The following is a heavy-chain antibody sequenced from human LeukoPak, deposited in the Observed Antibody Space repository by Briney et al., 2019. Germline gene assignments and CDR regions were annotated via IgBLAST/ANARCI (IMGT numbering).Heavy chain of an antibody. V-gene: IGHV4-59*12. J-gene: IGHJ4*02. CDR2: IYYSGNT. CDR3: ARGLHDYGDYAAYYFDY. Sequence: SETLSLTCTVSGGSISSYYWNWIRQPPGKGLEWIGYIYYSGNTNYNPSLKSRVTISVDTSKNQFSLKLSSVTAADTAVYYCARGLHDYGDYAAYYFDYWGQGTLVTVSS. CDR1: GGSISSYY. D-gene: IGHD4-17*01.